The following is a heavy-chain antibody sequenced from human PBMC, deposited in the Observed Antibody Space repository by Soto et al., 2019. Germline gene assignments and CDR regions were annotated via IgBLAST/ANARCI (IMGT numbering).Heavy chain of an antibody. D-gene: IGHD2-15*01. V-gene: IGHV4-59*01. Sequence: LSLTSTVSGGSISSYYWSWIRQPPGKGLEWIGYIYYSGSTNYNPSLKSRVTISVDTSKNQFSLKLSSVTAADTAVYYCARGYCSGGSCRKGGNWFDPWGQGTLVTVSS. CDR2: IYYSGST. J-gene: IGHJ5*02. CDR1: GGSISSYY. CDR3: ARGYCSGGSCRKGGNWFDP.